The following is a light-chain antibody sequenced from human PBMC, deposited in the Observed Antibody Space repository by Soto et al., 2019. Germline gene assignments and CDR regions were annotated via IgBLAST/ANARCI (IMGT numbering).Light chain of an antibody. J-gene: IGLJ1*01. CDR2: EVS. Sequence: QSVLSQPASVSWSPGHSITISCTGTSSDVGGYNSVSWYQQYPGKAPKLLIYEVSNRPSEVSIRFSGSKSGNTASLTISGLQAEDEADYYCNSYTASSTGVFGTGTKVTVL. CDR3: NSYTASSTGV. CDR1: SSDVGGYNS. V-gene: IGLV2-14*01.